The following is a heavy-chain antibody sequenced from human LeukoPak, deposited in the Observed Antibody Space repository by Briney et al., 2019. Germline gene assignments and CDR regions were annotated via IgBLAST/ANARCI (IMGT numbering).Heavy chain of an antibody. CDR2: VYYSGST. CDR1: GDFITAYY. CDR3: ATLTGGDDAFDI. Sequence: PSETLSLTCTVSGDFITAYYWSWIRQPPGKGLEWIGYVYYSGSTEYNPSLRSRVTISLDMSKDQFSLKLSSVTAADTAVYYCATLTGGDDAFDIWGQGTLVTVSS. V-gene: IGHV4-59*01. D-gene: IGHD4-23*01. J-gene: IGHJ3*02.